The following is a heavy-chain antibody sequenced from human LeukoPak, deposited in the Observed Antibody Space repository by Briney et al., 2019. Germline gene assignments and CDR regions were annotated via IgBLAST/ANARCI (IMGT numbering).Heavy chain of an antibody. CDR1: GGSISSSSYY. V-gene: IGHV4-39*01. CDR3: ARPQYSYVYFDY. CDR2: IYYSGST. J-gene: IGHJ4*02. Sequence: SETLSLTCTVSGGSISSSSYYWGWIRQPPGKGLEWIGSIYYSGSTYYNPSLKSRVTISVDTSKNQFSLKLSSVTAADTAVYYCARPQYSYVYFDYWGQGTLVTVSS. D-gene: IGHD5-18*01.